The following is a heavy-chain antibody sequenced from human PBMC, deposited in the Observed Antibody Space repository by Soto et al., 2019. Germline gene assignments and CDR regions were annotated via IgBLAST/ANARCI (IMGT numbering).Heavy chain of an antibody. Sequence: PGESLKISCAASGFTFSSYAMHWVRQAPGKGLEWVAVISYDGSNKYYADSVKGRFTISRDNSKNTLYLQMNSLRAEDTAVYYCARGLLWFGELFYYYYYGMDVWGQGTTVTVSS. V-gene: IGHV3-30-3*01. CDR1: GFTFSSYA. D-gene: IGHD3-10*01. CDR3: ARGLLWFGELFYYYYYGMDV. CDR2: ISYDGSNK. J-gene: IGHJ6*02.